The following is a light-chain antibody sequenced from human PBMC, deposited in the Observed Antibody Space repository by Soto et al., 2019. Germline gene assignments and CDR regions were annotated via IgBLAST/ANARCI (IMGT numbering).Light chain of an antibody. CDR2: DAS. J-gene: IGKJ5*01. CDR1: QSVSTF. CDR3: QQSYSTPIT. V-gene: IGKV3-11*01. Sequence: EIVLTQSPTTLSLSRGERATLXXRASQSVSTFLAWYQHKPGQAPRXLIYDASNRATGSPDRFRGSGSGTDFTLTINSLHPEDFATYYCQQSYSTPITFGQGTRLEIK.